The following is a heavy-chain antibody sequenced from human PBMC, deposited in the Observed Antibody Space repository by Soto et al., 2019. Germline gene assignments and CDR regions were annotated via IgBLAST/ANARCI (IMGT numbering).Heavy chain of an antibody. CDR1: GGSISSGNYY. V-gene: IGHV4-30-4*01. D-gene: IGHD6-19*01. CDR2: IYYSGST. J-gene: IGHJ5*02. Sequence: TLSLTCTVSGGSISSGNYYWSWIRQPPGKGLEWIGYIYYSGSTYYNPSLKSRVTISVDTSKNQFSLKLSSVTAADTAVYYCARYTYSSGRFDPWGQGTLVTVSS. CDR3: ARYTYSSGRFDP.